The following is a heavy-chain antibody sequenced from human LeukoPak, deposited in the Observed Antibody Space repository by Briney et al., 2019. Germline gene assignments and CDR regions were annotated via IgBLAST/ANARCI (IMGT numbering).Heavy chain of an antibody. D-gene: IGHD3-9*01. CDR3: ARDPYDILTGHTYYFDY. CDR2: ISSSSNHI. V-gene: IGHV3-21*01. CDR1: GFTSSSYS. J-gene: IGHJ4*02. Sequence: GGSPRHSPGDSGFTSSSYSMKTVRPAPGKGLEWVSSISSSSNHIFYADSVKGRFTISRDNARNSLYLQMNSLRAEDTAMYYCARDPYDILTGHTYYFDYWGQGTLVTVSS.